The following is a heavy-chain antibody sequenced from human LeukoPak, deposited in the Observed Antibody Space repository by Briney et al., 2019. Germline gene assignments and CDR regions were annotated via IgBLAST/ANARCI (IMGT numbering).Heavy chain of an antibody. Sequence: PSETLSLTCAVSGGSISSSNWWSWVRQPPGNGLEWIGEIYHSGSTNYNPSLKSRVTISVDKSKNQFSLKLSSVTAADTAVYYCARDPWLQFHYFDYWGQGTLVTVSS. J-gene: IGHJ4*02. D-gene: IGHD5-24*01. CDR1: GGSISSSNW. CDR3: ARDPWLQFHYFDY. V-gene: IGHV4-4*02. CDR2: IYHSGST.